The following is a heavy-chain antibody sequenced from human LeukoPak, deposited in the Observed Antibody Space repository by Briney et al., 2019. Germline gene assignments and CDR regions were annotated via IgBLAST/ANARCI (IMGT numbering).Heavy chain of an antibody. Sequence: SETLSLTCTVSGGSISSYYWSWIRQPPGKGLEWIGYIYYSGSTNYNPSLKSRVSISVDTSKNQFSLKLSSVTAADTAVYYRARESDVGYFDYWGQGTLVTVSS. CDR3: ARESDVGYFDY. V-gene: IGHV4-59*12. CDR2: IYYSGST. CDR1: GGSISSYY. J-gene: IGHJ4*02. D-gene: IGHD1-26*01.